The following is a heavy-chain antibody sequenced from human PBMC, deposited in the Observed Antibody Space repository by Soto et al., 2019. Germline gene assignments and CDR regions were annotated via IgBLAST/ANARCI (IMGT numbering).Heavy chain of an antibody. CDR3: AAARTYCGGDCYVD. CDR2: IVVGSGNT. J-gene: IGHJ4*02. Sequence: QMQLVQSGPEVKKPGTSVKVSCKASGFTFTSSAVQWVRQARGQRLEWIGWIVVGSGNTNYAQKFQERVTITRDMSTRTAYMELSSLRSEDTAVYYCAAARTYCGGDCYVDWGQGTLFTVSS. D-gene: IGHD2-21*02. V-gene: IGHV1-58*01. CDR1: GFTFTSSA.